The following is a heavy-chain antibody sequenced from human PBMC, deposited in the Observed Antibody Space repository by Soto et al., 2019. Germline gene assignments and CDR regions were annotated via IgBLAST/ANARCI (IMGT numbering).Heavy chain of an antibody. J-gene: IGHJ4*02. D-gene: IGHD1-1*01. CDR3: GKEVAGRPYKPIDF. Sequence: ASVKVSCKASGYTFTSYDINWVRQATGQGLEWMGWMNPNSGNTGYAQKFQGRVTMTRDTSINTAYMELSSLRSEDTAVYYCGKEVAGRPYKPIDFGGQETRATFPS. V-gene: IGHV1-8*01. CDR2: MNPNSGNT. CDR1: GYTFTSYD.